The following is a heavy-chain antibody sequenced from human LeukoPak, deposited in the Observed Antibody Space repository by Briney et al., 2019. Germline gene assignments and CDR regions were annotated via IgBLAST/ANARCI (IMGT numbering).Heavy chain of an antibody. D-gene: IGHD5-24*01. CDR2: FDPEDGET. V-gene: IGHV1-24*01. J-gene: IGHJ4*02. CDR1: GYTLTEFS. CDR3: APALAWQLPILSDY. Sequence: ASVKVSCKVSGYTLTEFSMHWVRQAPGKGLEWMGGFDPEDGETIYAQKFQGRVTMTEDTSTDTAYMELSSLRSDDTAVYYCAPALAWQLPILSDYWGQGTLVTVSS.